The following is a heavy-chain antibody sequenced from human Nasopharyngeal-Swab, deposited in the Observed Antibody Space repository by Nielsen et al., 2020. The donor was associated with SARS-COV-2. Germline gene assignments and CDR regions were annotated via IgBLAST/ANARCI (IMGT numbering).Heavy chain of an antibody. V-gene: IGHV3-30*04. CDR1: EFTFSSYA. D-gene: IGHD3-9*01. J-gene: IGHJ4*02. CDR2: ISYGGGDE. CDR3: ARSYNPGGFGWLLSND. Sequence: GGSLRLSCAASEFTFSSYAMQWVRRAPGKGLEWVSVISYGGGDEHYADSVKGRFTISRDNSKNTLYLQMNSLTVDDTAVYYCARSYNPGGFGWLLSNDWGQGTLVTVSS.